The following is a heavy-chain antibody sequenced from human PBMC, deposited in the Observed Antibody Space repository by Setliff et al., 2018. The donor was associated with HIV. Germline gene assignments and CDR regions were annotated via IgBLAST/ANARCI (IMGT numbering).Heavy chain of an antibody. J-gene: IGHJ6*03. Sequence: GASVKVSCKSSGYTFTSYGISWVRQAPGQGLEWVGWISAYSGNTGYAQKFQGRVTMTRNTSISTAYMELSSLTSEDTAVYYCARGRRNYFYYYYYYMDVWGKGTTVTVSS. CDR2: ISAYSGNT. V-gene: IGHV1-8*02. CDR3: ARGRRNYFYYYYYYMDV. CDR1: GYTFTSYG. D-gene: IGHD1-7*01.